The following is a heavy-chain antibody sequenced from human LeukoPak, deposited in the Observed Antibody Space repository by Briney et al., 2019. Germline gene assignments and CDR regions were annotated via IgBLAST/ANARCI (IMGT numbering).Heavy chain of an antibody. CDR2: IYHSGST. V-gene: IGHV4-30-2*01. Sequence: SETLSPTCAVSGGSISSGGYSWSWIRQPPGKGLEWIGYIYHSGSTYYNPSLKSRVTISVDRSKNQFSLKLSSVAAADTAVHYCARDYGDYLDYWGQGTLVTVSS. CDR3: ARDYGDYLDY. CDR1: GGSISSGGYS. J-gene: IGHJ4*02. D-gene: IGHD4-17*01.